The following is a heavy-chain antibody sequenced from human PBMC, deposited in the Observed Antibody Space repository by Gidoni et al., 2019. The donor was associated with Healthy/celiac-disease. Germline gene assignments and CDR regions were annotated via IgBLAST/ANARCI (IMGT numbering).Heavy chain of an antibody. D-gene: IGHD3-9*01. V-gene: IGHV4-34*01. CDR2: INHSGST. J-gene: IGHJ6*02. Sequence: QVQLQQWRAGLLKPSETLSLTCSVYGGSFSGYYGSWIRQPPGKGLEWIGEINHSGSTNYNPSLTSRVTISVATSKNKFSLTLSFVTAADTAVYYCARGRYWGDILTGYYEDYYYYGMDVWGQGTTVTVSS. CDR3: ARGRYWGDILTGYYEDYYYYGMDV. CDR1: GGSFSGYY.